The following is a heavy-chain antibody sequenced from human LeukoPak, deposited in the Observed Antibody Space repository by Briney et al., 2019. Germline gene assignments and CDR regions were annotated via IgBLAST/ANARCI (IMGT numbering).Heavy chain of an antibody. CDR2: ISGTGATT. CDR1: GFTFGDYA. V-gene: IGHV3-23*01. Sequence: PGRSLRLSCTASGFTFGDYAMSWFRQAPGKGLEWVSSISGTGATTYYADSVKGRFAISRDNSKNTLYLQMSSLRAEDTAVYYCAKDQRFGDLDDYRGQGTLVTVSS. J-gene: IGHJ4*02. D-gene: IGHD3-10*01. CDR3: AKDQRFGDLDDY.